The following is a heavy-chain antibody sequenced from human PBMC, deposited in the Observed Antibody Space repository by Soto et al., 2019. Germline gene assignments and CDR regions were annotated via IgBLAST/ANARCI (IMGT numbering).Heavy chain of an antibody. Sequence: PSETLSLTCAVYGGSFSGYYWSWIRQPPGKGLEWIGEINHSGSTNYNPSLKSRVTITVDTSKNQFSLMLSSVTAADTAVYYCARARTVRFLLWLLYRSAYVDPCGQGTRVTVSS. CDR1: GGSFSGYY. CDR3: ARARTVRFLLWLLYRSAYVDP. CDR2: INHSGST. D-gene: IGHD3-3*01. J-gene: IGHJ5*02. V-gene: IGHV4-34*01.